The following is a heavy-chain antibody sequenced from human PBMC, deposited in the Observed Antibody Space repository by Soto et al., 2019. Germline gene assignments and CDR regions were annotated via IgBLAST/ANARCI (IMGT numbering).Heavy chain of an antibody. Sequence: SETLSLTCSVSGGSISGYYWNWFRQPAGKRPEWIGRIHTAGDTNYNPSLGSRVTMSVDTSKNQLSLKVRSVTAADTAVYYCARISGGPICWCQGTLVTVSS. CDR3: ARISGGPIC. CDR1: GGSISGYY. J-gene: IGHJ4*02. V-gene: IGHV4-4*07. CDR2: IHTAGDT.